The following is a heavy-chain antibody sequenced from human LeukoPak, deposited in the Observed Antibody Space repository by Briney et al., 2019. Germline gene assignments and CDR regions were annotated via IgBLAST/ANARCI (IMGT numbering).Heavy chain of an antibody. Sequence: GASVKVSCKASGYTFTSYDINWVRQASGQGLEWMGWISAYNGNTNYAQKFQDRVTMTTDTSTSTAYMELGSLKSDDMAVYYCARDRGSLAVSDSRTSDYWGQGTLVTVSS. CDR2: ISAYNGNT. J-gene: IGHJ4*02. V-gene: IGHV1-18*03. CDR1: GYTFTSYD. D-gene: IGHD6-19*01. CDR3: ARDRGSLAVSDSRTSDY.